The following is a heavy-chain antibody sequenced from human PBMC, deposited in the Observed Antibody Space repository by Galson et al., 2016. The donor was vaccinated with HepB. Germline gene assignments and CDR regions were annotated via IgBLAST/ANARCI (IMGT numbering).Heavy chain of an antibody. J-gene: IGHJ4*02. V-gene: IGHV3-11*06. D-gene: IGHD1-26*01. CDR2: ISSSGNYR. CDR3: TTKTSGTYPFDY. CDR1: GFTFSDYY. Sequence: SLRLSCAASGFTFSDYYMSWIRQAPGQGLEYVSYISSSGNYRNYADFVKGRFTISRDNAKNSLYLQMNSLRAEDTAVYYCTTKTSGTYPFDYWGQGTLVTVSS.